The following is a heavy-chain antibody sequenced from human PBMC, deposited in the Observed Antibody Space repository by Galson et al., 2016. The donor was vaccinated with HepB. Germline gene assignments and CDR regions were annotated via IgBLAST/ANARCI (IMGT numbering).Heavy chain of an antibody. V-gene: IGHV1-3*01. D-gene: IGHD4-17*01. CDR3: AREANYGDFFDY. CDR1: GFTFISYA. J-gene: IGHJ4*02. Sequence: SVKVSCKASGFTFISYAMHWVRQAPGQRLEWMGWINASNGHTKLSQKFQGRVTITRDTSAISAYMELSSLRSEDTAVYYCAREANYGDFFDYWGQGTLVTVSS. CDR2: INASNGHT.